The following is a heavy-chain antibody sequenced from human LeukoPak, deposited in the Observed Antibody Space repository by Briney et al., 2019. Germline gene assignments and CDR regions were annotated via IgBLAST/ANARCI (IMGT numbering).Heavy chain of an antibody. CDR1: GGSISSLNL. CDR3: AGLEGRYSTDWFYFFDY. J-gene: IGHJ4*02. D-gene: IGHD6-19*01. Sequence: SENLSLTCIVSGGSISSLNLWSWLRQPPGKGLEWIGEMYLGGTTNFNPSLKSRVTILIDKSKNQLSLQLTSVTAADTAVYYCAGLEGRYSTDWFYFFDYWGQGALVTVSS. CDR2: MYLGGTT. V-gene: IGHV4-4*02.